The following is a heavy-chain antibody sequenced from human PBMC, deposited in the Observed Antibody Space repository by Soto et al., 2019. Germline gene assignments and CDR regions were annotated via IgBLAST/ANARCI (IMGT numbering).Heavy chain of an antibody. Sequence: GSLRLSGAAAGFTLRSYAMHWVRQAPGKGLEWVAVISYDGSNKYYADSVKGRFTISRDNSKKTLYLQMNSLRAEDTAVYYCARNSDINWFDPWGQGTLVTVSS. CDR3: ARNSDINWFDP. V-gene: IGHV3-30-3*01. CDR2: ISYDGSNK. CDR1: GFTLRSYA. J-gene: IGHJ5*02.